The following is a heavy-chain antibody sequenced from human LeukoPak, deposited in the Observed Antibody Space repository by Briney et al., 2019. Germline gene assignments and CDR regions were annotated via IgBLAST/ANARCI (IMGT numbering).Heavy chain of an antibody. Sequence: ASVKASCKASGYTFTSYAMHWVRQAPGQRLEWMGWINAGNGNTKYSQKFQGRVTITRDTSASTAYMELSSLRSEDTAVYYCARAIYCSGGSCYPSFDYWGQGTLVTVSS. CDR1: GYTFTSYA. CDR2: INAGNGNT. V-gene: IGHV1-3*01. D-gene: IGHD2-15*01. CDR3: ARAIYCSGGSCYPSFDY. J-gene: IGHJ4*02.